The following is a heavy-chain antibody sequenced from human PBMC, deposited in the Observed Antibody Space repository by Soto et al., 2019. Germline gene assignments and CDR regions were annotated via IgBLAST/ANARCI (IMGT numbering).Heavy chain of an antibody. Sequence: GGSLRLSCSASGFTFISYAMHWVLQAPWKGLEYVSAISSNGGSTYYADSVKGRFTISRDNSKNTLYLQMNSLRAEDTAVYYCARDHDSGSYDRTDAFDIWGQGTMVTVSS. CDR2: ISSNGGST. D-gene: IGHD1-26*01. CDR1: GFTFISYA. J-gene: IGHJ3*02. V-gene: IGHV3-64*04. CDR3: ARDHDSGSYDRTDAFDI.